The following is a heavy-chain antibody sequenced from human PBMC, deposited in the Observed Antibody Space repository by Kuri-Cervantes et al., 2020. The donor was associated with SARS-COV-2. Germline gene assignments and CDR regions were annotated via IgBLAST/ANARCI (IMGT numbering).Heavy chain of an antibody. J-gene: IGHJ4*02. V-gene: IGHV3-23*01. CDR2: ISGSGGST. CDR3: AKGRRGLEGDIVVVPASD. Sequence: GESLKISCAVSGFTFSGYALSWVRQAPGKGLEWVSAISGSGGSTYYADSVKGRFTISRDNSKNTLYLQMNSLRAEDTAVYYCAKGRRGLEGDIVVVPASDWGQGTLVTVSS. CDR1: GFTFSGYA. D-gene: IGHD2-2*01.